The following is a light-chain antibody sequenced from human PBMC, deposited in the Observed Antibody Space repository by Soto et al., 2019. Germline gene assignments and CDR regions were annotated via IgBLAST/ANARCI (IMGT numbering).Light chain of an antibody. J-gene: IGKJ1*01. CDR2: AAS. CDR3: LQHNSYPPT. Sequence: DIQFTQSPSFLSASVGDRVTITCRARQGISSYLAWYQQKPGKAPKLLIYAASTLQSGVPSRFSGSGSGTEFALTISSLQPEDFATYYCLQHNSYPPTFGQGTKVDIK. V-gene: IGKV1-9*01. CDR1: QGISSY.